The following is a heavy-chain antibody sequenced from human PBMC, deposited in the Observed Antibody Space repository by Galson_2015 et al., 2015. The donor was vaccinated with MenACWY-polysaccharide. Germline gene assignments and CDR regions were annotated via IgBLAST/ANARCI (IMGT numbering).Heavy chain of an antibody. CDR2: IKTKSEGGTT. J-gene: IGHJ4*02. CDR3: LTGEGRVTIVVDGY. V-gene: IGHV3-15*01. D-gene: IGHD3-3*01. Sequence: SLRLSCAASGFTFSNAWMNWVRQAPGKGLEWVGRIKTKSEGGTTDYAAPVKGRFTISRDDSTNTLYLQMNSLKVEDTAVYYCLTGEGRVTIVVDGYWGQGTLVTVSS. CDR1: GFTFSNAW.